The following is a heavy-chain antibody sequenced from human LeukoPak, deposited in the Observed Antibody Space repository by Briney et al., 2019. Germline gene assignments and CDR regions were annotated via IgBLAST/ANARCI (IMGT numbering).Heavy chain of an antibody. Sequence: PGGSLRLSCAASGFTFSTYGMHWVRQAPGKGLEWVAVISYEGGSQYYADSVKGRFTISRDNSKNTLYLQMKSLGAEDTAVYYCARDERQYSGYDTLDYWGQGTLVTVSS. V-gene: IGHV3-30*19. CDR1: GFTFSTYG. D-gene: IGHD5-12*01. J-gene: IGHJ4*02. CDR2: ISYEGGSQ. CDR3: ARDERQYSGYDTLDY.